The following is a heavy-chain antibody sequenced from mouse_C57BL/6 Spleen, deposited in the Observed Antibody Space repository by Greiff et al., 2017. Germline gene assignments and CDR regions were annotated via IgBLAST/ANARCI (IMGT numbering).Heavy chain of an antibody. Sequence: VQLVESGPGLVQPSQRLSISCTVSGFSLTRYGVHWVRQSPGKGLEWLGVIWSGGSTDYNAAFISRLSISKDNSKSQVFFKMNSLQADDTAIYYCARNYYYAMDNWGQGTSVTVSS. J-gene: IGHJ4*01. CDR3: ARNYYYAMDN. V-gene: IGHV2-2*01. CDR2: IWSGGST. CDR1: GFSLTRYG.